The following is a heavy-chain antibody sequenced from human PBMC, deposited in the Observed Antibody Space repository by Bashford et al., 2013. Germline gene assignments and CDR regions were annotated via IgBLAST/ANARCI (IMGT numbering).Heavy chain of an antibody. Sequence: ASVKVSCRTSGYTLTDYFIHWVRQAPGQGLEWMGWINPNSGATKYAEMFQGRVTMTRDTSISTAYMELSSLRSDDTAVYFCARDGPVVGVWNAFDVWGQGTVVTVSS. V-gene: IGHV1-2*02. D-gene: IGHD1-26*01. CDR2: INPNSGAT. CDR3: ARDGPVVGVWNAFDV. J-gene: IGHJ3*01. CDR1: GYTLTDYF.